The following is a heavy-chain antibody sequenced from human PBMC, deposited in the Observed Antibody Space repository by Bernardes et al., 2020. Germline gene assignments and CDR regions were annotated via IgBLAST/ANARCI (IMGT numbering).Heavy chain of an antibody. V-gene: IGHV3-20*01. Sequence: GGSLRLSCAASGITSADYGMSWVRQAPGKGLEWVPGINWSGDGRGYADSVKGRFTISRDNAKNSLYLQMNSLRAEDTALYHCARGGYYGSGSPNWFDPWGQGTLVTVSS. D-gene: IGHD3-10*01. J-gene: IGHJ5*02. CDR1: GITSADYG. CDR2: INWSGDGR. CDR3: ARGGYYGSGSPNWFDP.